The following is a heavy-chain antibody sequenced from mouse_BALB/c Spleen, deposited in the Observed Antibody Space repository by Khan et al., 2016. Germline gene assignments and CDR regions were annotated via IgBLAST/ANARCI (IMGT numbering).Heavy chain of an antibody. V-gene: IGHV5-17*02. CDR2: ITSGSTNI. J-gene: IGHJ4*01. CDR3: ARMGESYAMDY. Sequence: EVELVESGGDLVQPGGSRKLSCAASGFTFSGFGMHWVRQAPEKGLEWVAYITSGSTNIYYADTVKGRFTISRDNPKNTLFLQMTSLRSEDTAMYYCARMGESYAMDYWGQGTSVTVSS. CDR1: GFTFSGFG.